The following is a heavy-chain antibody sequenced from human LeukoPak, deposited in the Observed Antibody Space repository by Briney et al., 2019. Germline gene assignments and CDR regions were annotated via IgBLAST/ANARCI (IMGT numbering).Heavy chain of an antibody. CDR2: ISYDGSNK. Sequence: GGSLRLSCAASGFTFSGYVMHWVRQTPGKGLEWVAVISYDGSNKYYADSVKGRFTISRDNSKNTMYLQMNSLRAEDTAMYYCAKGGSGLTYYFDQWGQRTLVTVSS. CDR3: AKGGSGLTYYFDQ. J-gene: IGHJ4*02. CDR1: GFTFSGYV. V-gene: IGHV3-30*18. D-gene: IGHD5-12*01.